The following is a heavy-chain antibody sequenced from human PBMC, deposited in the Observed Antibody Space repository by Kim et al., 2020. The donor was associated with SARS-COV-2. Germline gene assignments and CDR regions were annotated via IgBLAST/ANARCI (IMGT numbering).Heavy chain of an antibody. CDR2: IYYSGST. CDR3: GSFGRYGGDGDNYFDY. V-gene: IGHV4-59*08. CDR1: GGSISSYY. D-gene: IGHD1-26*01. Sequence: SETLSLTCTVSGGSISSYYWSWIRQPPGKGLEWIGYIYYSGSTNYNPSLKSRVTISVDTSKNQFSLKLSSVTAADTAVYYCGSFGRYGGDGDNYFDYWG. J-gene: IGHJ4*01.